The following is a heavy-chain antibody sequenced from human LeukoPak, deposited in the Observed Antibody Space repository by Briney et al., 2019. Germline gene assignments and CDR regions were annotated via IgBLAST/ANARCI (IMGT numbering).Heavy chain of an antibody. CDR3: ARGRQLVLDY. J-gene: IGHJ4*02. D-gene: IGHD6-6*01. V-gene: IGHV4-59*08. Sequence: PSETLSLTCTVSGGSISNYYWNWIRQSPGKGLEWIGYIYYSGSTNYNPSLKSRVTISADTSKNQVSLKLSSVTAADTAVYYCARGRQLVLDYWGQGTLVTVSS. CDR2: IYYSGST. CDR1: GGSISNYY.